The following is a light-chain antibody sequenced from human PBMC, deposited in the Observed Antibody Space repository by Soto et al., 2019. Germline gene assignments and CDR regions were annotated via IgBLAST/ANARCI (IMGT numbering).Light chain of an antibody. CDR3: QQRNSWPPIT. CDR1: QSVRTY. J-gene: IGKJ5*01. Sequence: EIVLTQSPVTLSLSPGERATLSCRASQSVRTYLAWYQVKPGQAPRLLIYDASSRASGVPARFSGSGSGTDFTLTISSLEPEHFALYYCQQRNSWPPITFGQGTRLEIK. CDR2: DAS. V-gene: IGKV3-11*01.